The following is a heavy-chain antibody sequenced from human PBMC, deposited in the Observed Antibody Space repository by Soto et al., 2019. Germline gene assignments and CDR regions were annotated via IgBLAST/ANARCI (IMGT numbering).Heavy chain of an antibody. J-gene: IGHJ3*02. CDR1: GFTFSDYY. CDR2: ISNSGSGI. Sequence: GGSLRLSCAASGFTFSDYYMTWIRQAPGKGLEWVSYISNSGSGIYYPDSVKGRFTISRDNAKRSLYLQMSSLRAEDTAVYYCARAYSDAFDIWGQGTMVTVSS. CDR3: ARAYSDAFDI. D-gene: IGHD2-15*01. V-gene: IGHV3-11*01.